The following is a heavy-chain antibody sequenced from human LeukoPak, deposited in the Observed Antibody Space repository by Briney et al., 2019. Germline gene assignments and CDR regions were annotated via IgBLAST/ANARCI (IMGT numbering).Heavy chain of an antibody. Sequence: SETLSLTCTVSGGSISSSSYYWGWIRQPPGKGLEWIGSIYYSGSTYYNPSLKSRVTISVDTSKNQFSLKLSSVTAADTAVYYCARHEVGAVAGTLGAFDIWGQGTMVTVSS. V-gene: IGHV4-39*01. CDR3: ARHEVGAVAGTLGAFDI. CDR2: IYYSGST. CDR1: GGSISSSSYY. D-gene: IGHD6-19*01. J-gene: IGHJ3*02.